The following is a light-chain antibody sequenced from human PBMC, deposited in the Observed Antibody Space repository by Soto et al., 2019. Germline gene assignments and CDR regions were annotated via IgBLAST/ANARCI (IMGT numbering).Light chain of an antibody. J-gene: IGLJ7*01. V-gene: IGLV1-51*01. CDR2: DSD. Sequence: QSVLTQPPSVSAAPGQTVTISCSGTRSNIGSNHLSWYQQFPGTAPKLLIYDSDKRPSGIPDRFSGSKSGTSATLGITRLQTGDEADYYCATWDSGLSVEVFGGGTQLTVL. CDR3: ATWDSGLSVEV. CDR1: RSNIGSNH.